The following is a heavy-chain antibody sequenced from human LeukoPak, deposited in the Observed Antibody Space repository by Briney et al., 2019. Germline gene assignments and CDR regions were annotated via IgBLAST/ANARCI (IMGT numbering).Heavy chain of an antibody. D-gene: IGHD6-13*01. J-gene: IGHJ5*02. CDR2: INPNSGGT. CDR1: GYTFTGYY. Sequence: ASVKVSCKASGYTFTGYYMHWVRQAPGQGLEWMGWINPNSGGTNYAQKFQGRVTMTRDTSISTAYMELGSLRSEDTAVYYCARDRPEGLEGPKSSSWYVMWFDPWGQGTLVTVSS. CDR3: ARDRPEGLEGPKSSSWYVMWFDP. V-gene: IGHV1-2*02.